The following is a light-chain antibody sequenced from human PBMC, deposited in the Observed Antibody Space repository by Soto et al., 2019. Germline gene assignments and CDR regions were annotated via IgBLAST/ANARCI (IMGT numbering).Light chain of an antibody. CDR2: GAS. CDR1: QNIGSN. J-gene: IGKJ2*01. V-gene: IGKV3-15*01. Sequence: EIVLTQSAATLSVSPGERVTLSCRASQNIGSNLAWYQQRPGQAPRLLIYGASTRATGVPAKFSGSESGTEFTLTISILQSGDFVVYYCQQYKNWPYTFGQGTKLEIK. CDR3: QQYKNWPYT.